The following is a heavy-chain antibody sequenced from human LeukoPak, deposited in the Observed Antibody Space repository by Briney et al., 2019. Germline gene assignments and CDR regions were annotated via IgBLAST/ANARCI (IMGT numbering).Heavy chain of an antibody. CDR3: ARRRIDYYYGMDV. CDR1: GFIFSSYS. V-gene: IGHV3-21*01. CDR2: ISSSSSYI. D-gene: IGHD2/OR15-2a*01. J-gene: IGHJ6*02. Sequence: GGSLRLSCAASGFIFSSYSMNWVRQAPGKGLEWVSSISSSSSYIYYADSVKGRFTISRDNAKNSLYLQMNSLRAEDTAVYYCARRRIDYYYGMDVWGQGTTVTVSS.